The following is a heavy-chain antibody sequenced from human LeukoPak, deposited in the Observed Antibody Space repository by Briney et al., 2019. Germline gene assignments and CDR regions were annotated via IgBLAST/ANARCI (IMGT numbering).Heavy chain of an antibody. Sequence: ASVKVSCKASGYTFTSYYMHWVRQAPGQGLEWMGITNPSGGSTSYALKFQGRVTMTRDTSTSTVYMELSSLRSEDTAVYYCARAYCSGGSCYDYWGQGTLVTVSS. D-gene: IGHD2-15*01. CDR2: TNPSGGST. J-gene: IGHJ4*02. CDR1: GYTFTSYY. CDR3: ARAYCSGGSCYDY. V-gene: IGHV1-46*01.